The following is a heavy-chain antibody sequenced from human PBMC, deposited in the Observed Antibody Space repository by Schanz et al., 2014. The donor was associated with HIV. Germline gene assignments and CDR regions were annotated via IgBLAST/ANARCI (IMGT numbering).Heavy chain of an antibody. V-gene: IGHV3-30*03. J-gene: IGHJ4*02. CDR2: ISDDGSNK. D-gene: IGHD3-16*02. Sequence: VQLLESGGGLVQPGGSLRLSCAASTFTFNNYDMGWVRQAPGKGLEWVAFISDDGSNKYYADSVKGRFTISRDNSKNTLYLQMNSLRAEDTAIYYCARGYPFDYWGQGTLVTVSS. CDR1: TFTFNNYD. CDR3: ARGYPFDY.